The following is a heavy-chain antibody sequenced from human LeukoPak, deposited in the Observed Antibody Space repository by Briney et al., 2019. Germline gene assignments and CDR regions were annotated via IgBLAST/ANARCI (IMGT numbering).Heavy chain of an antibody. V-gene: IGHV4-39*01. CDR1: GGSISISSYY. Sequence: SETLSLTCTLSGGSISISSYYWGWIRQPPGKGLEWIGSIYYSGSTYYNPSLKSRVTISVDTSKTQFSLKLSTVTAADTAVYYCARHPNTMPYYYYYMDVWGKGTTVTISS. D-gene: IGHD5-24*01. CDR2: IYYSGST. J-gene: IGHJ6*03. CDR3: ARHPNTMPYYYYYMDV.